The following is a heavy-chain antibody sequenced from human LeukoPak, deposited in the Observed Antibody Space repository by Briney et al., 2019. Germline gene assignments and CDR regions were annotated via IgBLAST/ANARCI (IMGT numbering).Heavy chain of an antibody. CDR1: GYTFAGYY. V-gene: IGHV1-2*02. D-gene: IGHD3-22*01. Sequence: ASVKVSCKASGYTFAGYYMHWVRQAPGQGPEWMGWINPNSGGTNYAQKFQGRVTMTRDTSLSTAYMELSRLRSDDTAVYYCVPSAYHMYYFDYWGQGTPVTVTS. J-gene: IGHJ4*02. CDR2: INPNSGGT. CDR3: VPSAYHMYYFDY.